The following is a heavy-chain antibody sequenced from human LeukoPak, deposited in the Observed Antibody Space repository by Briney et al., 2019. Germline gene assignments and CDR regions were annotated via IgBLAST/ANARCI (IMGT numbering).Heavy chain of an antibody. D-gene: IGHD1-1*01. CDR2: ISSSGSTI. CDR3: ARDTQNQYTYYYYGMDV. J-gene: IGHJ6*02. CDR1: GFTFSDYY. Sequence: GGSLRLSCAASGFTFSDYYMSWIRQAPGKGLEWVSYISSSGSTIYYADSVKGRFTISRDSAKNSLYLQMNSLRAEDTAVYYCARDTQNQYTYYYYGMDVWGQGTTVTVSS. V-gene: IGHV3-11*01.